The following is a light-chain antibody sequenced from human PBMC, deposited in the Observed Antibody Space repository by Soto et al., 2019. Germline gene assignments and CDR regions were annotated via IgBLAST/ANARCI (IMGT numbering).Light chain of an antibody. CDR1: QSVRSSH. V-gene: IGKV3-20*01. CDR3: QRYGG. J-gene: IGKJ1*01. CDR2: SAS. Sequence: PGERSTLSCRASQSVRSSHLPWYQQKPGQAPRLLIYSASSRATGIPDRFSGSGSGTDFTLIISRLEPEDFAVYYCQRYGGFGQGTKVDIK.